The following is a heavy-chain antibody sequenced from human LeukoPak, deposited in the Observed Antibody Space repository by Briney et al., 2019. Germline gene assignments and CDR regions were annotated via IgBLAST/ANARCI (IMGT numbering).Heavy chain of an antibody. CDR2: MSGSGTTI. CDR3: ARDYYDSSGYFVGAFDI. Sequence: GGSLRLSCAASGFIFSDYYMSWIRQARGKGLEWVSYMSGSGTTIYYADSVQGRFTISRDNAKNSLYLQMNSLRAEDTAVYHCARDYYDSSGYFVGAFDIWGQGTLVTVSS. J-gene: IGHJ3*02. D-gene: IGHD3-22*01. CDR1: GFIFSDYY. V-gene: IGHV3-11*01.